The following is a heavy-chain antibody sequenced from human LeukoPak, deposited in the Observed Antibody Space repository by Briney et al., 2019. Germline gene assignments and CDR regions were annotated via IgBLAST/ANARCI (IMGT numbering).Heavy chain of an antibody. D-gene: IGHD3-22*01. J-gene: IGHJ4*02. Sequence: PGGSLSLSCAASGFTFSSYAMSWVRQAPGKGLEWVSLISTSGRTHYADSVQGRFTISRDNSKNTLSLHMNSLRAEDTAVYYCARDLDSSGYYHVVDSWGQGALVTVSS. V-gene: IGHV3-23*01. CDR3: ARDLDSSGYYHVVDS. CDR2: ISTSGRT. CDR1: GFTFSSYA.